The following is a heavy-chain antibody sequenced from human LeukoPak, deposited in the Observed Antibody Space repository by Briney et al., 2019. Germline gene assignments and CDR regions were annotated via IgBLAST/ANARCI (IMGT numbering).Heavy chain of an antibody. CDR1: GYTFTSYG. J-gene: IGHJ5*02. CDR3: ATVWTTVTYSWFDP. D-gene: IGHD4-17*01. V-gene: IGHV1-18*01. CDR2: ISAYNGNT. Sequence: ASVKVSCKASGYTFTSYGISWVRQAPGQGLEWMGWISAYNGNTNYAQKLQGRVTMTTDTSTSTAYMELRSLRSDDTAVYYCATVWTTVTYSWFDPWGQGTLVTVSS.